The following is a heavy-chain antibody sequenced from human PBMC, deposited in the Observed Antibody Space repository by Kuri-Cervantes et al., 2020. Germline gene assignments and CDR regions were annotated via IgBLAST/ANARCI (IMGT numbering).Heavy chain of an antibody. CDR3: ARDTRELWLHGPAFDI. V-gene: IGHV3-11*01. CDR1: GFTFSDYY. Sequence: GGSLRLSCAASGFTFSDYYMSWIRQAPGKGLEWVSYISSSGSTIYYADSVKGRFTISRDNAKNSLYLQMNSLRAEDTAVYYCARDTRELWLHGPAFDIWGQGTMVTVSS. CDR2: ISSSGSTI. D-gene: IGHD5-18*01. J-gene: IGHJ3*02.